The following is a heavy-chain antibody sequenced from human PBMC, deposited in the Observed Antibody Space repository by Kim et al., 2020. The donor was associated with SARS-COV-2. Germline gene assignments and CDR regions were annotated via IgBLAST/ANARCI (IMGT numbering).Heavy chain of an antibody. J-gene: IGHJ4*02. CDR3: ARHRGYHLYYFDY. V-gene: IGHV4-61*07. Sequence: YTPSLKSRVTISVDTSKNQFSPKLSSVTAADMAVYYCARHRGYHLYYFDYWGQGTLVTVSS. D-gene: IGHD3-22*01.